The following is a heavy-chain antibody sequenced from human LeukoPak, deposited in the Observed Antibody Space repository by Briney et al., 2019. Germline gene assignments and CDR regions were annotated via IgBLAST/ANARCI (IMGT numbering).Heavy chain of an antibody. J-gene: IGHJ5*02. CDR1: GFTFHDYA. D-gene: IGHD1-14*01. CDR3: AKDLGPTGAGWFDP. V-gene: IGHV3-43*02. Sequence: GGSLRLSCAASGFTFHDYAMHWVRQAPGKGLEWVSLISGGGGTTYYAGSVKGRFTISRDNSKNSLYLQMNSLRTEDTALYYCAKDLGPTGAGWFDPWGQGTLVTVSS. CDR2: ISGGGGTT.